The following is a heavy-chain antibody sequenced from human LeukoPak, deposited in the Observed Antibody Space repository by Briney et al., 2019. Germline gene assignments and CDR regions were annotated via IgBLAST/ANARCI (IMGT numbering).Heavy chain of an antibody. CDR1: GFTFSRYG. D-gene: IGHD5-18*01. Sequence: GGSLRLSCAASGFTFSRYGTHWARQAPGKGLEGVAVISYDGSNKYYADSVKGRFTISRDNSKNTLYLQMNSLRAEDTAVYYCARDLDTAMVWDYWGQGTLVTVSS. V-gene: IGHV3-33*01. CDR2: ISYDGSNK. J-gene: IGHJ4*02. CDR3: ARDLDTAMVWDY.